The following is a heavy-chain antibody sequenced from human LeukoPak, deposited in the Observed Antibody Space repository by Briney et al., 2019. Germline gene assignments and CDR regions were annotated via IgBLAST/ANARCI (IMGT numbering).Heavy chain of an antibody. CDR2: IRGTGVRT. D-gene: IGHD3-16*01. CDR3: AKDRLGGPYFFHY. V-gene: IGHV3-23*01. Sequence: PGGSLRLSCAAYGFSFCYSAMSCVSHAPRRGMEWVSTIRGTGVRTYYADSVKGRFTISRDNSKNTLYLQINSLRAEDTAVYFCAKDRLGGPYFFHYWGQGTLVTVSS. J-gene: IGHJ4*02. CDR1: GFSFCYSA.